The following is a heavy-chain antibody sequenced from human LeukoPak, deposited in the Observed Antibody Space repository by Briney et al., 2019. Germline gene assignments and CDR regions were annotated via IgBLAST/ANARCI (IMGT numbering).Heavy chain of an antibody. V-gene: IGHV3-48*03. Sequence: GGSLRLSCAASGFSFSRYEMNWVRQAPGKGLEWVSYISNSGGGIYYADSVKGRFTISRDNAKNSLYLQVNSLRAEDTALYYCATIGAMGAFDIWGQGTMVTVSS. CDR1: GFSFSRYE. D-gene: IGHD2-2*01. CDR2: ISNSGGGI. J-gene: IGHJ3*02. CDR3: ATIGAMGAFDI.